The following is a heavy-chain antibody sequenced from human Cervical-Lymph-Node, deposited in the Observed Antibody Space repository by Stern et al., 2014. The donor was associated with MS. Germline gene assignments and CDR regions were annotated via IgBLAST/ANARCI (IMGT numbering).Heavy chain of an antibody. CDR3: ARDRGAAAGLDY. Sequence: MQLVQSGGGLVKPGGSLRLSCAASGFTFSSYSMNWVRQAPGQGLEWVSSISSSSSYIYYADSVKGRFTISRDNAKNSLYLQMNSLRAEDTAVYYCARDRGAAAGLDYWGQGTLVTVSS. J-gene: IGHJ4*02. V-gene: IGHV3-21*01. D-gene: IGHD6-13*01. CDR1: GFTFSSYS. CDR2: ISSSSSYI.